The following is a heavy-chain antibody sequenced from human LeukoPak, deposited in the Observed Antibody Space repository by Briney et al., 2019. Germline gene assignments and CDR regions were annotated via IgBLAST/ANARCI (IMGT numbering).Heavy chain of an antibody. CDR1: GFTVSSNY. D-gene: IGHD2-8*01. J-gene: IGHJ5*02. Sequence: GALRLSCAASGFTVSSNYMSWVRQAPGKGLEWVSVIYSGGSTYYADSVKGRFTISRDNSKNTLYLQMNSLRAEDTAVYYCARGTPTVLMVYAFGPWGQGTLVTVSS. CDR3: ARGTPTVLMVYAFGP. CDR2: IYSGGST. V-gene: IGHV3-53*01.